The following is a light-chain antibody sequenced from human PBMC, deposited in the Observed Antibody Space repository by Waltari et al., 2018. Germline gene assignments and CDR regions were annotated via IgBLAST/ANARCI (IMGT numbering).Light chain of an antibody. CDR2: GAS. J-gene: IGKJ4*01. CDR1: QSVGRN. V-gene: IGKV3-15*01. Sequence: EIVMTQSPATLSVSPGERATLSCRASQSVGRNLAWYQQNPGPAPRLLISGASNRATGIPARFSGSGYGTEFTLTISSLQSEDFAVYYCQQYNNWPPLTFGGGTTVEI. CDR3: QQYNNWPPLT.